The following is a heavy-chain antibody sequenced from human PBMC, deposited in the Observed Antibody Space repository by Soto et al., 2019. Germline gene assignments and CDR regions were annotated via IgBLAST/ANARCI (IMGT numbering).Heavy chain of an antibody. CDR2: IIPIFGTA. J-gene: IGHJ4*02. CDR1: GGTFSSYA. D-gene: IGHD3-9*01. Sequence: QVQLVQSGAEVKKPGSSVKVSCKASGGTFSSYAISWVRQAPGQGREWMGGIIPIFGTANYAQKFQGRVTITADESTSTAYMELSSLRSEDTAVYYCARGYYDILTGYPYYFDYWGQGTLVTVSS. CDR3: ARGYYDILTGYPYYFDY. V-gene: IGHV1-69*01.